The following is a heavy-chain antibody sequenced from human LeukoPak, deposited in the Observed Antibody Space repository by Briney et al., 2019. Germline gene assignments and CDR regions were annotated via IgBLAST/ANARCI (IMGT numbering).Heavy chain of an antibody. V-gene: IGHV4-4*02. CDR1: GGSISSTNW. J-gene: IGHJ5*02. CDR3: ARAPIPYDRSRTDYRFDP. Sequence: SETLSLTCGVSGGSISSTNWWSWVRQPPGQGLEWIGEVSLTGETNYNPSLNGRVTMSLDGSRNQLSLTLTSVTAADTAVYYCARAPIPYDRSRTDYRFDPWGQGTLVTVAS. CDR2: VSLTGET. D-gene: IGHD3-16*01.